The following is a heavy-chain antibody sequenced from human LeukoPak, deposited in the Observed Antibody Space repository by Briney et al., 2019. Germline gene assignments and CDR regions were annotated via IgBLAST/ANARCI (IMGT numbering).Heavy chain of an antibody. J-gene: IGHJ6*02. Sequence: ASVKVSCKASGGTFSSYAISRVRQAPGQGLEWIGRIIPILGIANYAQKFQGRVTITADKSTSTAYMELSSLRSEDTAVYYCAREPTGEMLVEDHYYGMDVWGQGTTVTVSS. D-gene: IGHD2-8*02. CDR2: IIPILGIA. CDR1: GGTFSSYA. V-gene: IGHV1-69*04. CDR3: AREPTGEMLVEDHYYGMDV.